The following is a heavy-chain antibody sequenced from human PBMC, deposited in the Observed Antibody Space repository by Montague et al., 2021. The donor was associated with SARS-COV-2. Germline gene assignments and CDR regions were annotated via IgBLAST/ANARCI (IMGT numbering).Heavy chain of an antibody. CDR2: VSGSADT. CDR3: AKLSNSGPTFFDS. CDR1: GFTFSSYA. D-gene: IGHD2/OR15-2a*01. Sequence: SLRLSCAASGFTFSSYAMSWVRQPPGKGLEWVSGVSGSADTYYADSVKGRFTISRDNSKNTVFLQMSSLRAEDTAVFYCAKLSNSGPTFFDSWGQGTLVTVSS. J-gene: IGHJ5*01. V-gene: IGHV3-23*01.